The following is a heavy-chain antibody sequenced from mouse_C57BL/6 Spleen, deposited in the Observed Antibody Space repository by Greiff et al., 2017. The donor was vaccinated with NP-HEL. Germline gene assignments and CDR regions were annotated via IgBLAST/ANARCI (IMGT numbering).Heavy chain of an antibody. J-gene: IGHJ3*01. CDR3: NKGLRLGLAY. V-gene: IGHV14-4*01. Sequence: VQLQQSGAELVRPGASVKLSCTASGFNIKDDYMHWVKQRPEQGLEWIGWIDPENGDTEYASKFQGKATITADTSSNTAYLQLSSLTSEDTAVYYCNKGLRLGLAYWGQGTLVTVSA. CDR1: GFNIKDDY. D-gene: IGHD2-4*01. CDR2: IDPENGDT.